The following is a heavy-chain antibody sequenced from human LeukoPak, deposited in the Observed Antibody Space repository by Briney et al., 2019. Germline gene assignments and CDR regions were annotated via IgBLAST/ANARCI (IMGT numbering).Heavy chain of an antibody. CDR2: ISSSSSYI. CDR1: GFTFSSYS. J-gene: IGHJ4*02. Sequence: KPGGSLRLSCAASGFTFSSYSMNWVRQAPGKGLEWVSSISSSSSYIYYADSVKGRFTISRDNAKNSLYLQMNSLRAEDTAVYYCARDEGDFWSGYYFDYWGQGTLVTVSP. D-gene: IGHD3-3*01. CDR3: ARDEGDFWSGYYFDY. V-gene: IGHV3-21*01.